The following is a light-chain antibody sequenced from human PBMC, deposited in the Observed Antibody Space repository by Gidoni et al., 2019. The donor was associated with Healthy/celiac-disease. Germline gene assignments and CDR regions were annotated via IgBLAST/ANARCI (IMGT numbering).Light chain of an antibody. J-gene: IGKJ2*01. CDR1: QSLLHSNGYNY. V-gene: IGKV2-28*01. CDR3: MQALQTPPT. CDR2: LGS. Sequence: DIVMTQSPLSLPVTPGDPASISCRSSQSLLHSNGYNYLDWYLQKPGQSPQLLIYLGSNRASGVPDRFSGSGSGTDFTLKISRVEAEDVGVYYCMQALQTPPTFXXXTKLEIK.